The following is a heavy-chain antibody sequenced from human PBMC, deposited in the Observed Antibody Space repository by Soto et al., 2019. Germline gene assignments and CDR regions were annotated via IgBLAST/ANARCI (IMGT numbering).Heavy chain of an antibody. V-gene: IGHV1-3*01. D-gene: IGHD5-12*01. CDR3: ARGYGGYFHWFDP. Sequence: QVQLVQSGAEVKKPGASVKVSCKASGYTFTSYAMHWVRRAPGQRLEWMGWINAGNGNTKYSQKFQGRVTITRDTSASTAYMELSSLRSEDTAVYYCARGYGGYFHWFDPWGQGTLVTVSS. J-gene: IGHJ5*02. CDR1: GYTFTSYA. CDR2: INAGNGNT.